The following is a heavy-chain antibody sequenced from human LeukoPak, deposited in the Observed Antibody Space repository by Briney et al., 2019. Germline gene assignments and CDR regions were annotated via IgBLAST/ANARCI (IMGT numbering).Heavy chain of an antibody. CDR3: TTDGNYYYGAFDI. J-gene: IGHJ3*02. V-gene: IGHV3-15*01. CDR1: GFTFSIYG. D-gene: IGHD3-10*01. Sequence: KSGGSLRLSCAASGFTFSIYGMHWVRQAPGKGLEWVGRIKSKTDSGTTDYAAPVKGRFTISRDDSKNTLYLQMNSLKTGDTAVYYCTTDGNYYYGAFDIWGQGTMVTVSS. CDR2: IKSKTDSGTT.